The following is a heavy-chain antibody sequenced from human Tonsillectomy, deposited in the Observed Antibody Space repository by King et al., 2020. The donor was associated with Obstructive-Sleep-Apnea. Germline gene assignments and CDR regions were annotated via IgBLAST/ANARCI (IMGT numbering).Heavy chain of an antibody. CDR3: ARGSEVAPTRDGMDV. J-gene: IGHJ6*02. V-gene: IGHV4-4*02. D-gene: IGHD2-15*01. CDR1: GGSISSSNW. CDR2: IYHSGST. Sequence: QLQESGPGLVKPSGTLSLTCAVSGGSISSSNWWSWVRQSPGKGLEWIGEIYHSGSTDYNPSLESRVTISVDKSKNQFSLKLRSVTAADTAIYYCARGSEVAPTRDGMDVWGQGTTVTVSS.